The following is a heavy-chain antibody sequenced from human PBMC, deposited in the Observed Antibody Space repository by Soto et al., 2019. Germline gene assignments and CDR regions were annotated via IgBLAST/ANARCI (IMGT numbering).Heavy chain of an antibody. V-gene: IGHV3-30*19. J-gene: IGHJ4*02. CDR3: ARWGPTGGLDV. D-gene: IGHD3-16*01. CDR1: GFTFRSFV. CDR2: TSSDGRNT. Sequence: QVQLVESGGGVVQPGTSLRLSCVGSGFTFRSFVIHWVRQAPGKGLEWVAPTSSDGRNTYYDDSMKGRFTISRDNSRNTVDLQLDSLRHDDTALYNRARWGPTGGLDVWGQGNLVSVSS.